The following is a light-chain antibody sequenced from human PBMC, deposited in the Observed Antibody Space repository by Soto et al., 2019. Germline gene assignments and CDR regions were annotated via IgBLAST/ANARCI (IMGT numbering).Light chain of an antibody. CDR3: QQYLDWRT. V-gene: IGKV3-15*01. J-gene: IGKJ2*02. CDR1: QSVGSR. Sequence: EIAMTQSPATLSVSPGEGATLSCRASQSVGSRVAWYQQKPGQPPRLLIHDASTRATGVPARFSGSGSGTHFTPTITSLQSEDFAGYYCQQYLDWRTFGQRTKLEIK. CDR2: DAS.